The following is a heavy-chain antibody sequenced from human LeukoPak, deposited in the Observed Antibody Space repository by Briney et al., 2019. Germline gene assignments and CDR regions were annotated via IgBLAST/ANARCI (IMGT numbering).Heavy chain of an antibody. CDR2: IYFSGST. D-gene: IGHD4-17*01. V-gene: IGHV4-39*01. J-gene: IGHJ5*02. CDR1: GGSVNDTSYH. CDR3: ARQRLTLRFIGVPQLENWFDP. Sequence: PSETLSLTCTVSGGSVNDTSYHWGWIRQPPGKGLGWIGSIYFSGSTYDNPSLKSRITISVDTSKNQFSLKLSSVTGADTAVYYCARQRLTLRFIGVPQLENWFDPWGQGTLVTVSS.